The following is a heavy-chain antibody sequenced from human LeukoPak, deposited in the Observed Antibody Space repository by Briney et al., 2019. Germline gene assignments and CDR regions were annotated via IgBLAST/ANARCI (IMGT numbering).Heavy chain of an antibody. J-gene: IGHJ6*02. Sequence: GGSLRLSCAASGFTFSGSGMSWVRQAPGKGLEWVAVISYDGSNKYYADSVKGRFTISRDNSKNTLYLQMNSLRAEDTAVYYCARGSSPPPCSSTSCYSEYLYYYYYGMDVWGQGTTVTVSS. CDR1: GFTFSGSG. CDR3: ARGSSPPPCSSTSCYSEYLYYYYYGMDV. CDR2: ISYDGSNK. V-gene: IGHV3-30*03. D-gene: IGHD2-2*02.